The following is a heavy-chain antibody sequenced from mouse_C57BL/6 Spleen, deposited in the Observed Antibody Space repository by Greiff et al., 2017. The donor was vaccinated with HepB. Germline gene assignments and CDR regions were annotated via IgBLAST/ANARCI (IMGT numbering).Heavy chain of an antibody. CDR3: ARRGYGNYEAMDY. CDR1: GYSFTGYY. V-gene: IGHV1-42*01. Sequence: VQLQQSGPELVKPGASVKISCKASGYSFTGYYMNWVKQSPEKSLEWIGEINPSTGGTTYNQKFKAKATLTVDKSSSTAYMQLKSLTSEDSAVYYCARRGYGNYEAMDYWGQGTSVTVSS. J-gene: IGHJ4*01. D-gene: IGHD2-1*01. CDR2: INPSTGGT.